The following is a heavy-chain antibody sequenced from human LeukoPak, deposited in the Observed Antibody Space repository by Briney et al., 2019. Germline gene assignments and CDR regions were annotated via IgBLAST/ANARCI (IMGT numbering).Heavy chain of an antibody. V-gene: IGHV3-74*01. CDR3: ANSDYGGSFDY. D-gene: IGHD4-23*01. CDR1: GFTFSSYW. CDR2: INSDGSST. Sequence: GGSLRLSCAASGFTFSSYWMHWVRQAPGKGLVWVSRINSDGSSTSYADSVKGRFTISRDNAKNTLYLQMNSLRAEDTAVYYCANSDYGGSFDYWGQGTLVTVSS. J-gene: IGHJ4*02.